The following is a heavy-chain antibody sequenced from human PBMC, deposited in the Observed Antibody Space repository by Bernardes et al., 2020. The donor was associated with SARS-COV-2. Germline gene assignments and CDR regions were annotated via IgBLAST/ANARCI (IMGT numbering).Heavy chain of an antibody. D-gene: IGHD3-10*01. J-gene: IGHJ3*01. CDR2: IDPSDSYI. Sequence: GGPLKISCKGSGYSFTNYWISWVRQMPGKGLEWMGKIDPSDSYINDSPSFQGHVSMSVDTSISTAYLQWSSLKASDTAMYYCARLGGSGSYDGFDLWGQGTLVTVSS. V-gene: IGHV5-10-1*01. CDR3: ARLGGSGSYDGFDL. CDR1: GYSFTNYW.